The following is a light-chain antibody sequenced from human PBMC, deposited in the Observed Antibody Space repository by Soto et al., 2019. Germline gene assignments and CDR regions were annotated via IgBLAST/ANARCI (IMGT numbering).Light chain of an antibody. CDR2: EVS. V-gene: IGLV2-8*01. CDR1: SSDVGGYNY. CDR3: SSYAGSNNSYV. J-gene: IGLJ1*01. Sequence: QSALTQPPSASGSPGQSVTISCTGTSSDVGGYNYVSWYQQHPGKAPKLMIYEVSKRPSGVPDRFSGSKSGNTASLTVSGLQAEDEADYYCSSYAGSNNSYVFGTGTQLTVL.